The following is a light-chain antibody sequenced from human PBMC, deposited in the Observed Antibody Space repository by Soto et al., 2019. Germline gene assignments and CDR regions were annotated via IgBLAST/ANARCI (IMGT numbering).Light chain of an antibody. Sequence: QSALTQPPSASGSPGQSVTTSCTGTSSDVGGYNYVSWYQQYPGRAPKLMIYEVTKRPSGVPDRFSGSKSGNTASLTVSGLQAEDVADYYCSSYAASNNFYFVFGGGTKLTVL. J-gene: IGLJ3*02. CDR2: EVT. V-gene: IGLV2-8*01. CDR1: SSDVGGYNY. CDR3: SSYAASNNFYFV.